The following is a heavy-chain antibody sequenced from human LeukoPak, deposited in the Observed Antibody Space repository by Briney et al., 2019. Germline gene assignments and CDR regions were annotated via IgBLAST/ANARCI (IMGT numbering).Heavy chain of an antibody. V-gene: IGHV3-23*01. D-gene: IGHD6-6*01. CDR3: ASKSIAARPPSDY. J-gene: IGHJ4*02. CDR2: IIDDASRT. CDR1: GFTFSSYA. Sequence: GGSLRLSCTASGFTFSSYAMSWVRQAPGKGLEWVSAIIDDASRTFYADSVKGRFTISRDNSKNTLYLQMNSLRAEDTAVYYCASKSIAARPPSDYWGQGTLVTVSS.